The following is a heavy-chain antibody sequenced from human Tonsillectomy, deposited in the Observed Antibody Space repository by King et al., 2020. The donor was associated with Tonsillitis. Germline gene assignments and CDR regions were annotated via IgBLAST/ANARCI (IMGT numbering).Heavy chain of an antibody. CDR1: GFTFSSYA. D-gene: IGHD4-17*01. V-gene: IGHV3-64D*06. Sequence: VQLVESGGGLVQPGGSLRLSCSASGFTFSSYAMHWVRQAPGKGLEYVSAISSNGGSTYYADSVKGRYTISRDNSKNTLYLQMSSLRAEDTAVYYCVKGPLDGDYVGYYYGMDGRGQGTTLT. J-gene: IGHJ6*02. CDR3: VKGPLDGDYVGYYYGMDG. CDR2: ISSNGGST.